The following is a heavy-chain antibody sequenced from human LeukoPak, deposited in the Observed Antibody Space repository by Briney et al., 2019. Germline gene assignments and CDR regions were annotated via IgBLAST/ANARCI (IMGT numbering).Heavy chain of an antibody. CDR1: GGSFSGYY. CDR3: PRGPQDHTVHRPLDY. J-gene: IGHJ4*02. Sequence: PSETLSLTCAGYGGSFSGYYWSWIRQAPGKELEWIGEINHSGSTNYNPSLKSRATVSVDASKNQFSLKLSPVTAADTAMYYCPRGPQDHTVHRPLDYWGQGTLVTVSS. D-gene: IGHD4-17*01. CDR2: INHSGST. V-gene: IGHV4-34*01.